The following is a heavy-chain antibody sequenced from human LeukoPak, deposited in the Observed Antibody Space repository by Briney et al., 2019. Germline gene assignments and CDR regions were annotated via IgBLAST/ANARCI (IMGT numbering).Heavy chain of an antibody. CDR2: IYSGGST. J-gene: IGHJ4*02. D-gene: IGHD4/OR15-4a*01. V-gene: IGHV3-66*01. CDR1: GFTVSSNY. CDR3: ARDGGRLWSNPYYFDY. Sequence: GGSLRLSCAASGFTVSSNYMSWVRQAPGKGLEWVSVIYSGGSTYYADSVKGRFTISRDNSKNTLYLQMNSLRAEDTAVYYCARDGGRLWSNPYYFDYWGQGTLVTVSS.